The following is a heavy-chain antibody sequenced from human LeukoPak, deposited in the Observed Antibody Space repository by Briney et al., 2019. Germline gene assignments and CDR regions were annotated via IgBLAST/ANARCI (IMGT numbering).Heavy chain of an antibody. V-gene: IGHV3-48*03. J-gene: IGHJ3*02. CDR1: GFSFRSSE. D-gene: IGHD6-19*01. CDR3: VTTSEWLRSRIRDVFDI. Sequence: GGSLRLSCTASGFSFRSSEMNWVRQAPGREPEWIAYISWVSFIDDRGTTINYADSVKGRFTISRDDAHSSMYLQMNGLRAEDTAVYYCVTTSEWLRSRIRDVFDIWGQGTMVTVSS. CDR2: ISWVSFIDDRGTTI.